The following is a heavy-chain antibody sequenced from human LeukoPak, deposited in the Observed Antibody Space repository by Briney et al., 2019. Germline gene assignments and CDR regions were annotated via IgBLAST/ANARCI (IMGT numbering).Heavy chain of an antibody. CDR3: ATVTTIYYYYGMDV. J-gene: IGHJ6*02. CDR1: GYSFTSYW. CDR2: IDPSDSYT. V-gene: IGHV5-10-1*01. D-gene: IGHD4-17*01. Sequence: GESLKISCKGSGYSFTSYWITWVRQMPGKGLEWMGRIDPSDSYTNYSPSFQGHVTISADKSISTAYLQRSSLKASDTAMYYCATVTTIYYYYGMDVWGQGTTVTVSS.